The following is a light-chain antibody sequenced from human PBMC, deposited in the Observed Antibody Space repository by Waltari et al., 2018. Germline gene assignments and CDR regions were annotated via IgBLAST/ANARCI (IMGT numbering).Light chain of an antibody. Sequence: EIVLTQSPGTLSLSPGERATPSCRASQSVSSSYLAWYQQKPGQAPRLLIYGASSRATGIPDRFSGSGSGTDFTLTISRLEPEDFAVYYCQQYNNWPRTFGQGTKVEIK. CDR1: QSVSSSY. J-gene: IGKJ1*01. V-gene: IGKV3-20*01. CDR2: GAS. CDR3: QQYNNWPRT.